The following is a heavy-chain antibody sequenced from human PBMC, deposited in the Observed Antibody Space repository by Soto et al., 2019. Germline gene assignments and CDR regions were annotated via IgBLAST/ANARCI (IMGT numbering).Heavy chain of an antibody. CDR2: IRAKAFGGTT. V-gene: IGHV3-49*03. CDR3: ARESGTIKRLRGDVDV. Sequence: EVQLVESGGGLVQPGQSLRLSCTAFGFTFGDYAMGWFRQSPGKGLEWLGFIRAKAFGGTTEYAASVEGRFTLSRDDYKKIAYLQMNSLKTEDTAMYYCARESGTIKRLRGDVDVWGKGTTVTVSS. J-gene: IGHJ6*04. CDR1: GFTFGDYA. D-gene: IGHD3-10*01.